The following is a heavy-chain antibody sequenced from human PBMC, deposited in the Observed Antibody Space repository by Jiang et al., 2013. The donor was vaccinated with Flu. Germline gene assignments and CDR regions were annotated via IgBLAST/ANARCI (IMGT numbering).Heavy chain of an antibody. D-gene: IGHD6-19*01. V-gene: IGHV7-4-1*02. CDR1: GYTFTSYA. J-gene: IGHJ4*02. CDR2: INTNTGNP. Sequence: QSGSELKKPGASVKVSCKASGYTFTSYAMNWVRQAPGQGLEWMGWINTNTGNPTYAQGFTGRFVFSLDTSVSTAYLQISSLKAEDTAVYYCASISPWYSSGWYRPIDYWGQGPWSPSPQ. CDR3: ASISPWYSSGWYRPIDY.